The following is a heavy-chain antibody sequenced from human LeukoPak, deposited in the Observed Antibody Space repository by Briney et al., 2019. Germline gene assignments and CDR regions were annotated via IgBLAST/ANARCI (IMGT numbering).Heavy chain of an antibody. D-gene: IGHD3-9*01. J-gene: IGHJ4*02. V-gene: IGHV4-39*01. Sequence: SETLSLTCTVSGGSIGSSSYYWGWIRQPPGKGLEWIGSIYYSGSTYYNPSLKSRVTISVDTSKKQFSLRLSSVTAADTAAYYCARLSDILTGFDYWGQGTLVTVSS. CDR3: ARLSDILTGFDY. CDR1: GGSIGSSSYY. CDR2: IYYSGST.